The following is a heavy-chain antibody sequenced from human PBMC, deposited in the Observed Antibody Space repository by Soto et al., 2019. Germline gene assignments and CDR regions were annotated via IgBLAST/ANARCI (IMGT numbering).Heavy chain of an antibody. J-gene: IGHJ4*02. V-gene: IGHV3-21*02. CDR3: ARGQIIRGGYYFGY. Sequence: EVQLVESGGGLVKPGGSLRLSCAASGFVFSDYNMNWVRQAPGKGLEWVASFSTGREYIYYAESVKGRFTISRDNAKNSLYLQMNSLRVEDTAVYYCARGQIIRGGYYFGYWGQGTLVTVSS. CDR2: FSTGREYI. CDR1: GFVFSDYN. D-gene: IGHD3-10*01.